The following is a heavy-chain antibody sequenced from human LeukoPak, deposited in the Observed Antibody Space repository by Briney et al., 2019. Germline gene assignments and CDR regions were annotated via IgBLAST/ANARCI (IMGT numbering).Heavy chain of an antibody. V-gene: IGHV3-23*01. CDR1: GFTFSSYA. Sequence: GGSLRLSCAASGFTFSSYAMSWVRQAPGKGLEWVSAISGSGGSTYYADSVKGRFTISRDNSKNTLYLQMSSLRAEDTAVYYCAKGGGYDSDYFDYWGQGTLVTVSS. CDR2: ISGSGGST. J-gene: IGHJ4*02. CDR3: AKGGGYDSDYFDY. D-gene: IGHD5-12*01.